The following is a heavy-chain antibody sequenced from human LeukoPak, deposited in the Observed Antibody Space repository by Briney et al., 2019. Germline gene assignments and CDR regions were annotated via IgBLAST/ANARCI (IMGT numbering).Heavy chain of an antibody. J-gene: IGHJ4*02. CDR1: GGSINSGGYY. V-gene: IGHV4-31*03. Sequence: SETLSLTCTVSGGSINSGGYYWSWIRQHPGKGLEWIGYIYYSGSTYYNPSLKSRVTISVDTSKNQFSLKLSSVTAADTAVYYCARGYSSSSGFDYWGQGTLVTVSS. CDR3: ARGYSSSSGFDY. D-gene: IGHD6-6*01. CDR2: IYYSGST.